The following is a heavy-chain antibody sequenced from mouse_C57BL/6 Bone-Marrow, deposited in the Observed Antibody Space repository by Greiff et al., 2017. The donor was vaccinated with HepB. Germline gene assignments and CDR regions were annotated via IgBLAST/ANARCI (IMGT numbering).Heavy chain of an antibody. V-gene: IGHV1-63*01. D-gene: IGHD2-5*01. CDR1: GYTFTNYW. CDR2: IYPGGGYT. J-gene: IGHJ4*01. CDR3: ARKSNYVYYAMDY. Sequence: VQLQQSGAELVRPGTSVKMSCKASGYTFTNYWIGWAKQRPGHGLEWIGDIYPGGGYTNYNEKFKGKATLTADKSSSTAYMQFSSLTSEVSAIYYCARKSNYVYYAMDYWGQGTSVTVSS.